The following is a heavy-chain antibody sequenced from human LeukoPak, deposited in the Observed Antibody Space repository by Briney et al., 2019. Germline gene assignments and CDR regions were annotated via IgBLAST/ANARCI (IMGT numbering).Heavy chain of an antibody. CDR1: GGFISSGEYY. V-gene: IGHV4-30-4*01. CDR3: ARGGSLDP. J-gene: IGHJ5*02. D-gene: IGHD3-10*01. CDR2: IYYTGST. Sequence: SETLSLTCTVSGGFISSGEYYWSWVRQPPGQGLEWIGYIYYTGSTYYNPSLKSRVIISVDTSRNQFSLKLSSVTAADTAVYYCARGGSLDPWGQGTLVTVSS.